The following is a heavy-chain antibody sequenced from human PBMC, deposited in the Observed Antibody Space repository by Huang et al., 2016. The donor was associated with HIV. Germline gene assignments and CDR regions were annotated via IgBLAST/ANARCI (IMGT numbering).Heavy chain of an antibody. CDR2: INHGGNT. Sequence: QVQLQQWGAGLLKPSETLSLSCVVYDGSFNSYYWSWVRQSPGKGLEWLGEINHGGNTNYHPAFMSRVIMSVDTSKNQFSLNLTSVTAADTAVYYCARMFWSGYSRFKNWFDPWGQGTLVTVSS. D-gene: IGHD3-3*01. J-gene: IGHJ5*02. CDR3: ARMFWSGYSRFKNWFDP. CDR1: DGSFNSYY. V-gene: IGHV4-34*01.